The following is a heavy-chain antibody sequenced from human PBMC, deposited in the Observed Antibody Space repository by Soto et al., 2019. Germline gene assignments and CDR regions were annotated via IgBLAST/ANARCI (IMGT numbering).Heavy chain of an antibody. CDR3: ARHRTTYDS. V-gene: IGHV4-59*08. CDR1: GGSISSYY. J-gene: IGHJ5*02. Sequence: QVQLQESGPGLVKPSETLSLTCTVSGGSISSYYWNWIRQPPGKGLEWIGYVYYSGNTNYNPSLKTRVTISIDTSKNQSSLRLSSVTAADTAVYYCARHRTTYDSWGQGTLVTVSS. D-gene: IGHD5-12*01. CDR2: VYYSGNT.